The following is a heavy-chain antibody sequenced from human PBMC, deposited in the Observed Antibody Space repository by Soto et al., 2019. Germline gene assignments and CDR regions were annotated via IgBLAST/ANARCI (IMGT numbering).Heavy chain of an antibody. CDR3: ARDRNYYGMDV. V-gene: IGHV1-2*04. J-gene: IGHJ6*02. CDR1: GYTFTSYY. CDR2: INPNSGGT. Sequence: ASVKVSCKASGYTFTSYYMHWVRQAPGQGLEWMGWINPNSGGTNNAQKFQGWVTMTRDTSISTAYMEVSRLRSEDTAVYYCARDRNYYGMDVWGQGTTVTVSS.